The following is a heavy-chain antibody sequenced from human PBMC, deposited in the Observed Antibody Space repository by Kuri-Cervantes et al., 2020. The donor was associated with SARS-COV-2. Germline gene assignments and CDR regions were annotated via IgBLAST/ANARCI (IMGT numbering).Heavy chain of an antibody. V-gene: IGHV3-7*03. CDR1: GFTFSRFW. Sequence: LSLTCVASGFTFSRFWMSWVRQAPGKGLEWVANIKVDGSEKYYVDSVEGRFTISRDNAKNSLYLQMDSLRAEDTAVYYCARDLVGFDPWGQGTLVTVSS. D-gene: IGHD2-8*02. CDR3: ARDLVGFDP. J-gene: IGHJ5*02. CDR2: IKVDGSEK.